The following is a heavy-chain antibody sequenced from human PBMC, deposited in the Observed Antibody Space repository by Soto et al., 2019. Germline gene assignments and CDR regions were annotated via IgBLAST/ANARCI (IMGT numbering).Heavy chain of an antibody. CDR2: INAGNGNT. V-gene: IGHV1-3*01. D-gene: IGHD4-17*01. CDR1: GGTFSSYA. Sequence: ASVKVSCKASGGTFSSYAISWVRQAPGQRLEWMGWINAGNGNTKYSQKFQGRVTITRDTSASTAYMELSSLRSEDTAVYYCARAPTVTTPRGVNWFDPWGQGTLVTVS. J-gene: IGHJ5*02. CDR3: ARAPTVTTPRGVNWFDP.